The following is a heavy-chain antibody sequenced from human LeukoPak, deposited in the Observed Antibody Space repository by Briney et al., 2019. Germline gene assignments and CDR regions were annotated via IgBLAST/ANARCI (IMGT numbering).Heavy chain of an antibody. D-gene: IGHD2-21*02. J-gene: IGHJ4*02. V-gene: IGHV1-69*04. CDR2: IIPILGIA. CDR3: ARDRRAYCGGDCYSYGSPY. CDR1: GGTFSSYA. Sequence: GASVKVSCKASGGTFSSYAISWVRQAPGQGLEWMGRIIPILGIANYAQKFQGRVTITADKSTSTAYMELSSLRSEDTAVYHCARDRRAYCGGDCYSYGSPYWGQGTLVTVSS.